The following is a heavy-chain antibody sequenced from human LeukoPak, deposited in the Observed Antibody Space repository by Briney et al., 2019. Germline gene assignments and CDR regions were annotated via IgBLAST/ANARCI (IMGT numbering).Heavy chain of an antibody. CDR3: ARDLLKVEEYGMDV. Sequence: GGSLRLSCAASGFTFSSYWMHWVRQAPGKGLVWVLRIKSDGSTSTYADTVKGRFTISRDNAKNTLYLQMNSLRAEDTAVYYCARDLLKVEEYGMDVWGQGTTVTVSS. D-gene: IGHD2-15*01. CDR1: GFTFSSYW. CDR2: IKSDGSTS. J-gene: IGHJ6*02. V-gene: IGHV3-74*01.